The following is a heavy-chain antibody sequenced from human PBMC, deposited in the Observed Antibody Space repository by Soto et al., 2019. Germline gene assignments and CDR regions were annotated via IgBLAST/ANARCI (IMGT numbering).Heavy chain of an antibody. CDR2: ITTSSSTI. Sequence: EVQLVESGGGLVQPGGSLRLSCAASGFTFSTYSMNWVRQSPGKGLEWISYITTSSSTIYYADSVKGRFTISRDNTKNSLYLQMNSLRVEDTAVYYCARRAVWGQGTTVTVS. J-gene: IGHJ6*02. CDR3: ARRAV. CDR1: GFTFSTYS. V-gene: IGHV3-48*01.